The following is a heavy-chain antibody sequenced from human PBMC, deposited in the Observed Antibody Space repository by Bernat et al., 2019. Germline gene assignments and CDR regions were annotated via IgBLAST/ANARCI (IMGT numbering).Heavy chain of an antibody. V-gene: IGHV3-53*01. CDR2: IYSGGST. Sequence: EVQLVESGGGLIQPGGSLRLSCAASGFTVSSNYMSWVRQAPGKGLEWVSVIYSGGSTYYADSVKGRFTISSDNYKNTLYLQMNSLGAEDTAVYYCVAVAGTQGPDYWGQGTLVTVSS. D-gene: IGHD6-19*01. CDR3: VAVAGTQGPDY. CDR1: GFTVSSNY. J-gene: IGHJ4*02.